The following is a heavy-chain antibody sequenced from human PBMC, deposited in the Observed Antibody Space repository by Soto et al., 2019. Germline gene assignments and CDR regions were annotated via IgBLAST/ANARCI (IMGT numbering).Heavy chain of an antibody. V-gene: IGHV3-7*01. J-gene: IGHJ3*02. Sequence: GGSLRLSCAASGFTFSSYWMSWVRQAPGKGLEWVANIKQDGSEKYYVDSVKGRFTISRDNAKNSLYLQMNSLRAEDTAVYYCARGFSDILRYFDWSKPLSAFDIWGQGTMVTVSS. CDR2: IKQDGSEK. D-gene: IGHD3-9*01. CDR1: GFTFSSYW. CDR3: ARGFSDILRYFDWSKPLSAFDI.